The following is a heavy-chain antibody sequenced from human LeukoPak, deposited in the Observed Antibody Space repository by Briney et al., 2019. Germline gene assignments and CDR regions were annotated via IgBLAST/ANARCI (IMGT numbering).Heavy chain of an antibody. D-gene: IGHD6-19*01. CDR1: GFTVSSNY. J-gene: IGHJ4*02. CDR2: VVGSGGST. Sequence: AGGSLRLSCAASGFTVSSNYMSWVRQAPGKGLEWVSAVVGSGGSTYYADSVRGRFTISRDNSKNMLYLQMNSLRAEDTAVYYCAKGTAVADIYFDSWGQGTLVTVSS. CDR3: AKGTAVADIYFDS. V-gene: IGHV3-23*01.